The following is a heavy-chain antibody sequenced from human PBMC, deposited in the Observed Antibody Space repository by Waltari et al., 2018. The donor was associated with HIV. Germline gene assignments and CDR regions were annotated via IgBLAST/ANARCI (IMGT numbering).Heavy chain of an antibody. CDR2: ISSRSTTK. V-gene: IGHV3-48*04. J-gene: IGHJ4*02. D-gene: IGHD6-6*01. Sequence: EVQLVESGGGLVQPGGSLRLSCAASGFTFSSYAMNWVSQAPGKGFEWVSDISSRSTTKNYADSVKGRLTTSRDNAKNLRDLQMGSLKAEETAVYFCARERCSSSYFGYWGQGTLVTVSS. CDR3: ARERCSSSYFGY. CDR1: GFTFSSYA.